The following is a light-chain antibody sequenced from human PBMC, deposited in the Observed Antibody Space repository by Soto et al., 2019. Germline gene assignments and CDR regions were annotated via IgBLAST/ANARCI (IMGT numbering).Light chain of an antibody. CDR1: SSNIGSNT. J-gene: IGLJ1*01. Sequence: QSVLTQPPSASGTPGQRVTISCSGSSSNIGSNTVNWYQQLQGTAPKLLIYSNNQRPSGVPDRFSGSQSGTSASLAISGLQSEDEADYYCAAWDDSLNGYVFGTGTKVTVL. CDR3: AAWDDSLNGYV. CDR2: SNN. V-gene: IGLV1-44*01.